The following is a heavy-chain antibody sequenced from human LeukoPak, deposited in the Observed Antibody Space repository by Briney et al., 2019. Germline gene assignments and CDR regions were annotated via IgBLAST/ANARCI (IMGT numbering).Heavy chain of an antibody. CDR2: IYHSGST. CDR1: GYSISSGYY. V-gene: IGHV4-38-2*02. Sequence: KTSETLSLTCTVSGYSISSGYYWGWIRQPPGKGLEWIGSIYHSGSTYYNPSLKSRVTISVDTSKNQFSLKLSSVTAADTAVCYCARDRGYSGYGRRWFDPWGQGTLVTVSS. J-gene: IGHJ5*02. CDR3: ARDRGYSGYGRRWFDP. D-gene: IGHD5-12*01.